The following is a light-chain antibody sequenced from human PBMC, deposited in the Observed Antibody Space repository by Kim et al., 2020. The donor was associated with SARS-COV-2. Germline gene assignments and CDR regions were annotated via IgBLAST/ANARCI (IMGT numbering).Light chain of an antibody. J-gene: IGLJ2*01. V-gene: IGLV2-14*03. CDR3: SSYTRTDTVV. Sequence: GQSITISCTGSSSDVGGYRSVSWYRQQPGTAPKLMIYDVDNRPSGVSDRFSGSKSGNTASLTISGLQAEDEGDYYCSSYTRTDTVVFGGWTQLTVL. CDR2: DVD. CDR1: SSDVGGYRS.